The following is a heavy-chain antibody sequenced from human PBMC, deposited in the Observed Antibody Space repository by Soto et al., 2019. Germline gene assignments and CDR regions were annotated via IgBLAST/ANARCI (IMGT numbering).Heavy chain of an antibody. J-gene: IGHJ6*02. D-gene: IGHD1-7*01. CDR1: GGTFSSYA. V-gene: IGHV1-69*13. Sequence: SVKVPCKASGGTFSSYAISWVRQAPGQGLEWMGGIIPIFGTANYAQKFQGRVTITADESTSTAYMELSSLRSEDTAVYYCGWGVRELLGLGGMDVWGQGTTVTVSS. CDR2: IIPIFGTA. CDR3: GWGVRELLGLGGMDV.